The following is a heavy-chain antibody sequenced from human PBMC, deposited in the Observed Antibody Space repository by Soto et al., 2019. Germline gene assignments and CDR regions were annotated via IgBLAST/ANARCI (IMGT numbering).Heavy chain of an antibody. CDR2: ISGSGDNT. CDR1: GFTFSSHA. V-gene: IGHV3-23*01. J-gene: IGHJ4*02. CDR3: ASGGGWIFDFDY. Sequence: EVQLLESGGGLVQPGGSLRLSCAASGFTFSSHAMSWVRQAPGKGLEGVSAISGSGDNTYYPDSVKGRFTISRDNSKNTLYLQMNSLRAEDTAVYYCASGGGWIFDFDYWGQGTLVTVSS. D-gene: IGHD2-2*03.